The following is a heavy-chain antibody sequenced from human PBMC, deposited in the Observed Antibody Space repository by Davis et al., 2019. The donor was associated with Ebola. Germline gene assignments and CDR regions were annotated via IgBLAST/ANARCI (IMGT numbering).Heavy chain of an antibody. V-gene: IGHV1-3*01. CDR2: INAGNGDT. D-gene: IGHD1-1*01. CDR3: SRGTGTTIDYYGMDV. Sequence: ASVKVSCKASGYTFTSYAMHWVRQAPGQRLEWMGWINAGNGDTKYSQKFQGRVTITRDTSASTAYMELSSLRSEDTAVYYCSRGTGTTIDYYGMDVWGQGTTVTVSS. CDR1: GYTFTSYA. J-gene: IGHJ6*02.